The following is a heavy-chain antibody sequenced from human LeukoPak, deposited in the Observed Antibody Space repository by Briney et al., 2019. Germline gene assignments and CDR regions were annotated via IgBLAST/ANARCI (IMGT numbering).Heavy chain of an antibody. Sequence: SETLSLTCTVSGDSISSTSYYWDWIRQPPGKGLEWIGSIYNSGTTYYNPSLKSRVTISVDTSKNQFSLKVSSVTAADSAVYYCASRVYGLGSFNYWGQGTLVTVSS. D-gene: IGHD3-10*01. V-gene: IGHV4-39*01. CDR1: GDSISSTSYY. CDR2: IYNSGTT. J-gene: IGHJ4*01. CDR3: ASRVYGLGSFNY.